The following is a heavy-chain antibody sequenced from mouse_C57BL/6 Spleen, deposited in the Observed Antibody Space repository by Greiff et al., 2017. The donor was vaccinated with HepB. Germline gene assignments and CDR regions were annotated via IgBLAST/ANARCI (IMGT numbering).Heavy chain of an antibody. V-gene: IGHV14-4*01. CDR3: TTSGVIGAMDY. CDR2: IDPENGDT. Sequence: VQLQQSGAELVRPGASVKLSCTASGFNIKDDYMPWVKQRPEQGLEWIGWIDPENGDTEYASKFQGKATITADTSSNTAYLQLSSLTSEDTAVYYCTTSGVIGAMDYWGQGTSVTVSS. CDR1: GFNIKDDY. J-gene: IGHJ4*01. D-gene: IGHD2-13*01.